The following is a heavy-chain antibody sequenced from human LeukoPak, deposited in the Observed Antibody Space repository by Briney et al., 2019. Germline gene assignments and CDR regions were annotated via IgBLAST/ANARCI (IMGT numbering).Heavy chain of an antibody. Sequence: PAETLCLTCTVSGGSISSYYWSWIRQPPGKGLEWIGSIYYSGSTNYNPSLKSRVTISVDTSKNQFSLKLSSVTAADTAVYYCASARDFGWEGIWNWGKGPLLTVSS. CDR2: IYYSGST. D-gene: IGHD6-19*01. CDR3: ASARDFGWEGIWN. CDR1: GGSISSYY. V-gene: IGHV4-59*08. J-gene: IGHJ4*02.